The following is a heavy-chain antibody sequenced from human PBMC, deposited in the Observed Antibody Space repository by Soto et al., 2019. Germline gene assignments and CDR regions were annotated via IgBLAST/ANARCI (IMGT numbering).Heavy chain of an antibody. CDR2: IYYSVST. D-gene: IGHD3-10*01. J-gene: IGHJ3*02. CDR1: GGSISIYY. Sequence: SETLSLTCTVSGGSISIYYWSWIRQPPGKGLEWIGYIYYSVSTNYNPSLKSRVTISVDTYKNQFSRKLSSVTAAETAVYYCARDVGGYSGSGRVLGAFDIWGHGPMVTVSS. CDR3: ARDVGGYSGSGRVLGAFDI. V-gene: IGHV4-59*01.